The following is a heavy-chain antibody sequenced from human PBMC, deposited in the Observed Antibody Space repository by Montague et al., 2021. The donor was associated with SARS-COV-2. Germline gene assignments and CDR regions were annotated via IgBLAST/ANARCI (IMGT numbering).Heavy chain of an antibody. CDR3: ARLARGEYYDFWSGSHEYPHYYYGMDV. CDR1: GGSLSGYY. Sequence: SETLSLTCVVSGGSLSGYYWSWIRQSPGKGLEWIGEIKYGGSTXXXPSXXXRVSITTDTSKKQLSLKLSSVIAADTAVYYCARLARGEYYDFWSGSHEYPHYYYGMDVWGQGTTVPVSS. CDR2: IKYGGST. D-gene: IGHD3-3*01. V-gene: IGHV4-34*01. J-gene: IGHJ6*02.